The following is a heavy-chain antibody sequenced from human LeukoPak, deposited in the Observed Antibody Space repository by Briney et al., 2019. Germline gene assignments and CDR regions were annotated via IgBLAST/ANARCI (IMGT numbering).Heavy chain of an antibody. D-gene: IGHD3-3*01. CDR1: GGTFSSYA. V-gene: IGHV1-69*13. J-gene: IGHJ4*02. CDR2: IIPIFGTA. CDR3: ARSGDFWSGYYIDY. Sequence: GASVKVSCKASGGTFSSYAISWVRQAPGQGLEWMGGIIPIFGTANYAQKFQGRVTITADESTSTAYMELSSLRSEDTAVYYCARSGDFWSGYYIDYWGQGTLVTVSS.